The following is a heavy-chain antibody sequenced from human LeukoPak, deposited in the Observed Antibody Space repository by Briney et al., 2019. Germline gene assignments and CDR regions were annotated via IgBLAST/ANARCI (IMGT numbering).Heavy chain of an antibody. D-gene: IGHD3-22*01. J-gene: IGHJ5*02. V-gene: IGHV1-8*01. CDR1: GYTFTSYD. Sequence: ASVKVSCKASGYTFTSYDINWVRQATGQGLEWMGWMNPNSGNTGYAQKFQGRVTMTRNTSISTAYMELSSLRSEDTAVYYCARVQGYYDSGGYPFFWFDPWGQGTLVTVSS. CDR3: ARVQGYYDSGGYPFFWFDP. CDR2: MNPNSGNT.